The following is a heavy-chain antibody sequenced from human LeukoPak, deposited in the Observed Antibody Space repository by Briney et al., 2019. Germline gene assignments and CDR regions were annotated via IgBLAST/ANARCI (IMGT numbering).Heavy chain of an antibody. CDR3: ARGGEVRGVIITSGGDY. D-gene: IGHD3-10*01. V-gene: IGHV1-46*01. J-gene: IGHJ4*02. Sequence: ASVKVSCKASGYTFTSYYMHWVRQAPGQGLEWMGIINPSGGSTSYAQKFQGRVTMTTDTSTSTAYMELRSLRSDDTAVYYCARGGEVRGVIITSGGDYWGQGTLVTVSS. CDR2: INPSGGST. CDR1: GYTFTSYY.